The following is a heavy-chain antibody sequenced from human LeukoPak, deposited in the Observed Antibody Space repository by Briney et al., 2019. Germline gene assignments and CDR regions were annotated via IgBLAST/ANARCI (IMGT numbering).Heavy chain of an antibody. Sequence: GGALRLSCAASGFTFSDYYMSWIRQAPGKGLEWVSYISSSSSYTNYADSVKGRFTISRDNAKNSLYLQMNSLRAEDTAVYYCARDFPYGSGSYYYYYGMDVWGKGTTVTVSS. CDR3: ARDFPYGSGSYYYYYGMDV. CDR2: ISSSSSYT. V-gene: IGHV3-11*06. CDR1: GFTFSDYY. J-gene: IGHJ6*04. D-gene: IGHD3-10*01.